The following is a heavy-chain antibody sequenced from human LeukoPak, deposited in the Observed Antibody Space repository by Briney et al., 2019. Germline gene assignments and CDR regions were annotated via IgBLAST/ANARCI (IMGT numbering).Heavy chain of an antibody. CDR2: ISSSSSYI. V-gene: IGHV3-21*01. CDR3: ARYSGSYSDFDY. CDR1: GFTFSSYS. Sequence: GGSLRLSCAASGFTFSSYSMNWVRQAPGKGLEWVSSISSSSSYIYYADSVKGRFTISRDNAKNSLYLQMNSLRAEDTAVHYCARYSGSYSDFDYWGQGTLVTVSS. D-gene: IGHD1-26*01. J-gene: IGHJ4*02.